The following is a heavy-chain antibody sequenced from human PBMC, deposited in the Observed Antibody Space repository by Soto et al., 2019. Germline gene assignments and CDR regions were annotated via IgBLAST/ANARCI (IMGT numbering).Heavy chain of an antibody. V-gene: IGHV3-23*01. Sequence: GGSLRLSCAASGFTFSSYAMSWVRQAPGKGLDWFSVFCVFVGSTYYADSLKGRFTISRDNSKNTFYLQMNSLRAEDTALYYCAKDPIAAAGNNWFDPWGQGTLVTVSS. CDR2: FCVFVGST. D-gene: IGHD6-13*01. CDR3: AKDPIAAAGNNWFDP. J-gene: IGHJ5*02. CDR1: GFTFSSYA.